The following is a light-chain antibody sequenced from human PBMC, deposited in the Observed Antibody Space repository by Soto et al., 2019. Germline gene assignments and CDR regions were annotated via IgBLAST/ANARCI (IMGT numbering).Light chain of an antibody. CDR2: DTS. CDR1: QSVNSY. Sequence: EIVLTQSPATLSLSPGERVTLSCRASQSVNSYLAWYQQKPGQAPRLLIYDTSNRATGIPARFSGSGSGTDFTLTISSLESEDFAMYYCQQHSGWPPVLTFGPGTKVDLK. J-gene: IGKJ3*01. CDR3: QQHSGWPPVLT. V-gene: IGKV3-11*01.